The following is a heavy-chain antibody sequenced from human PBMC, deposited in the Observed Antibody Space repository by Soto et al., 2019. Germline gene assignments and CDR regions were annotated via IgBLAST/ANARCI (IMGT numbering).Heavy chain of an antibody. J-gene: IGHJ3*02. D-gene: IGHD4-17*01. CDR3: ARDTGDYGGNSGDAFDI. CDR2: IWYDGSNK. CDR1: GFTFSSYG. Sequence: QVQLVESGGGVVQPGRSLRLSCAASGFTFSSYGMHWVRQAPGKGLEWVAVIWYDGSNKYYADSVKGRFTISRDNSKNTLYLQMNSLRAEDTAVYYCARDTGDYGGNSGDAFDIWGQGTMVTVSS. V-gene: IGHV3-33*01.